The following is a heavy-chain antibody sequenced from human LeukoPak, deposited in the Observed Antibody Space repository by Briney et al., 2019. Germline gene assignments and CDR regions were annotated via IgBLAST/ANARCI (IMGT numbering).Heavy chain of an antibody. CDR2: ISSSSSYI. Sequence: PGGSLRLSCAASGFTFSSYSMNWVRQAPGKGLEWVSSISSSSSYIYYADSVKGRFTISRDNAKNSLYLQMNSLRAADTAVYYCASNYYDSSGFDYWGQGTLVTVSS. CDR1: GFTFSSYS. J-gene: IGHJ4*02. V-gene: IGHV3-21*01. D-gene: IGHD3-22*01. CDR3: ASNYYDSSGFDY.